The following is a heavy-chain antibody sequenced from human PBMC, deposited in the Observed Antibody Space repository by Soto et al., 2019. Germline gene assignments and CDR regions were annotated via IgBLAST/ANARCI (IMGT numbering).Heavy chain of an antibody. V-gene: IGHV3-11*01. CDR2: IDTSSTKI. CDR3: ASHYDLWSGYLSPVDY. Sequence: QVQLVESGGDLVKPGGSLRLSCAASGYTFSDYYLSWIRQAPGKGLEWISYIDTSSTKIYYAGSVKGRFTISRDNGKNSLFLEMNSLRVEDTAVYFCASHYDLWSGYLSPVDYWGQGTLVTVSS. CDR1: GYTFSDYY. D-gene: IGHD3-3*01. J-gene: IGHJ4*02.